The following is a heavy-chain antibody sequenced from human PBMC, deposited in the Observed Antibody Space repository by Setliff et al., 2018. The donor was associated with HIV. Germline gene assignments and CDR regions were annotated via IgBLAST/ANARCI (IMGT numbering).Heavy chain of an antibody. D-gene: IGHD3-22*01. CDR3: ARHYYTDPFDY. Sequence: ASVKVSCKASGYTFTDYYLHWVRQGPGQGLEWMGWINPNSGDTDYTQKFQGRVTMTRDTSIRTAYMELSSLTSDDTAVYYCARHYYTDPFDYWGQGILVTVSS. CDR1: GYTFTDYY. V-gene: IGHV1-2*02. CDR2: INPNSGDT. J-gene: IGHJ4*02.